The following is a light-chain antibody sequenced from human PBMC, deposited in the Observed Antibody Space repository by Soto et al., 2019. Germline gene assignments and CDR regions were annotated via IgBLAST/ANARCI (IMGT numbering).Light chain of an antibody. CDR3: SSYTSITTLVL. Sequence: QSALTQPASVSGAPGQSITLSCTGNRSDIGGRDFVSWYQQHPGKAPKLMIYEVTNRPSGVSSRFSGSKSGNTASLTISGLQAEDEADYYCSSYTSITTLVLFGGGTKVTVL. V-gene: IGLV2-14*01. J-gene: IGLJ2*01. CDR2: EVT. CDR1: RSDIGGRDF.